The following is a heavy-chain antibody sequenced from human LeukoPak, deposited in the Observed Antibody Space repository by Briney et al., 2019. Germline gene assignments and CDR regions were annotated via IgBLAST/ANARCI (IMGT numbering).Heavy chain of an antibody. D-gene: IGHD2-2*01. Sequence: GGSLRLSCAASGFTFSNYAMSWVRQAPGKGLEWVSGISWNSGSIGYADSVKGRFTISRDNAKNSLYLQMNSLRAEDTALYYCAKGRSGSSTSCLDYWGQGTLVTVSS. J-gene: IGHJ4*02. CDR3: AKGRSGSSTSCLDY. CDR2: ISWNSGSI. V-gene: IGHV3-9*01. CDR1: GFTFSNYA.